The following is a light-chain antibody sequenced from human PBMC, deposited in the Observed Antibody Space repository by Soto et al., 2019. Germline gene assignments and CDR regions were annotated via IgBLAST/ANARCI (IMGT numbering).Light chain of an antibody. CDR1: QSIGLS. Sequence: DIQMTQSPSTLSASVGDTVTITCRSSQSIGLSLAWYQQKPGKAPKLLIYEVSRLESWVPSTFSGSTSGTEFTLAISSLRPDDFATYYCQQYRTYPWTFGQGTRVEIK. CDR2: EVS. CDR3: QQYRTYPWT. V-gene: IGKV1-5*03. J-gene: IGKJ1*01.